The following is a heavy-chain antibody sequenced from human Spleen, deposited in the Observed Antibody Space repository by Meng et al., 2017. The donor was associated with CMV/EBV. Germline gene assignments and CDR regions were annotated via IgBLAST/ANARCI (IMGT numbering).Heavy chain of an antibody. V-gene: IGHV3-23*03. Sequence: GGSLRLSCAASGFTFSSYAMSWVRQAPGKGLEWVSLIYSSGGTTYHADSVKGRFTISRDNSKNTLYLQMNSLRAEDTAVYYCTREGGNYPYYFDYWGQGTLVTVSS. J-gene: IGHJ4*02. CDR1: GFTFSSYA. D-gene: IGHD4-11*01. CDR2: IYSSGGTT. CDR3: TREGGNYPYYFDY.